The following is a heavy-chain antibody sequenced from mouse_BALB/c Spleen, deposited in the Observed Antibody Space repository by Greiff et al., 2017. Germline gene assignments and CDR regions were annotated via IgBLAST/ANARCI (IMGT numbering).Heavy chain of an antibody. CDR2: INPYNGAT. CDR1: GYSFTGYY. CDR3: ARAATPHYAMDY. J-gene: IGHJ4*01. Sequence: VQLQQSGPELVKPGASVKISCKASGYSFTGYYMHWVKQSHVKSLEWIGRINPYNGATSYNQNFKDKASLTVDKSSSTAYMELHSLTSEDSAVYYCARAATPHYAMDYWGQGTSVTVSS. V-gene: IGHV1-31*01. D-gene: IGHD6-1*01.